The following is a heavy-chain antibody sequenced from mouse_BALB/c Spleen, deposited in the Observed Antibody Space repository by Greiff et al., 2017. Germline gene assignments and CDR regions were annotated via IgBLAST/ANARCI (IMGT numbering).Heavy chain of an antibody. J-gene: IGHJ4*01. CDR1: GYSITSDYA. Sequence: VQLKESGPGLVKPSQSLSLTCTVTGYSITSDYAWNWIRQFPGNKLEWMGYISYSGSTSYNPSLKSRISITRDTSKNQFFLQLNSVTTEDTATYYCARSTMRGYYAMDYWGQGTSVTVSS. CDR2: ISYSGST. D-gene: IGHD2-4*01. V-gene: IGHV3-2*02. CDR3: ARSTMRGYYAMDY.